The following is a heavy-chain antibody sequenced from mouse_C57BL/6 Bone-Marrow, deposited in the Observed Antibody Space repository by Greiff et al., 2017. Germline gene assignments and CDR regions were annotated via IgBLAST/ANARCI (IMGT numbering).Heavy chain of an antibody. V-gene: IGHV1-15*01. Sequence: VQGVESGAELVRPGASVTLSCKASGYTFTDYEMHWVKQTPVHGLEWIGAIDPETGGTAYNQKFKGKAILTADKSSSTAYMELRSLTSEDSAVYYCTKYGSSPYYYAMDYWGQGTSVTVSS. J-gene: IGHJ4*01. CDR2: IDPETGGT. CDR3: TKYGSSPYYYAMDY. CDR1: GYTFTDYE. D-gene: IGHD1-1*01.